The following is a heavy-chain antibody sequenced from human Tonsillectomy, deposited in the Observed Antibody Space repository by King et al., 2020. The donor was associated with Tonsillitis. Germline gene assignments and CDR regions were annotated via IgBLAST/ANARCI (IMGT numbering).Heavy chain of an antibody. CDR1: GGSISSRSYY. CDR2: IHKSGST. Sequence: LQLQESGPGLVKPSETLSLNCTVSGGSISSRSYYWAWIRQPPGKGLEWIGNIHKSGSTHYNPSLKSRVTIFVDTSKNQFALKLSSVTAADTAVYYCARAPPVQLEGRHFDSWGQGALVTVSS. V-gene: IGHV4-39*01. CDR3: ARAPPVQLEGRHFDS. D-gene: IGHD1-1*01. J-gene: IGHJ4*02.